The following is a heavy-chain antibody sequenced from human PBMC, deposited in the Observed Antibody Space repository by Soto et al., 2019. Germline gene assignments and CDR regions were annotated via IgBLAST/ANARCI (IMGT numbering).Heavy chain of an antibody. D-gene: IGHD3-22*01. Sequence: ASVKVSCKASGYTFTSYAMHWVRRAPGQRLEWMGWINAGNGNTKYSQKFQGRVTITRDTSASTAYMELSSLRSEDTAVYYCARDYISTSQGSGYYYPSYYYYGMDVWGQGTTVTVS. CDR1: GYTFTSYA. CDR3: ARDYISTSQGSGYYYPSYYYYGMDV. J-gene: IGHJ6*02. V-gene: IGHV1-3*01. CDR2: INAGNGNT.